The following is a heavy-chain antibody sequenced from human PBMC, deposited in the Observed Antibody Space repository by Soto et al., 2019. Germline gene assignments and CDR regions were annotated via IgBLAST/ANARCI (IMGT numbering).Heavy chain of an antibody. CDR2: IIPIFGTA. CDR3: ARVEVRSYYSYGMDV. CDR1: GGTFSSYA. Sequence: ASVKVSCKASGGTFSSYAISWVRQAPGQGLEWMGGIIPIFGTANYAQKFQGRVTITADESTSTAYMELSSLRSEDTAVYYCARVEVRSYYSYGMDVWGQGTTVTVSS. V-gene: IGHV1-69*13. D-gene: IGHD1-1*01. J-gene: IGHJ6*02.